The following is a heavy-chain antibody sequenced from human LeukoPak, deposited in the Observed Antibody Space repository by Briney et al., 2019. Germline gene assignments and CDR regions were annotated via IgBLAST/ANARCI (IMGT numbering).Heavy chain of an antibody. CDR2: IYSGGST. J-gene: IGHJ4*02. CDR1: GFTVSSNY. V-gene: IGHV3-53*01. D-gene: IGHD2/OR15-2a*01. CDR3: AKAFPAPPDY. Sequence: PGGSLRLSCAASGFTVSSNYMSWVRQAPGKGLEWVSVIYSGGSTYYADSVKGRFTISRDNSKNTLFLQMNSLRAEDTAVYYCAKAFPAPPDYWGQGTLVTVSS.